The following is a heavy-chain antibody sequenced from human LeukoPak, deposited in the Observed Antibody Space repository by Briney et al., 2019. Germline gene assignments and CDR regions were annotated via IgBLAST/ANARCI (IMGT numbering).Heavy chain of an antibody. CDR3: ARGGYYESSGYSHYYYYYMDV. D-gene: IGHD3-22*01. V-gene: IGHV4-34*01. J-gene: IGHJ6*03. CDR2: INHSGST. Sequence: PSETLSLTCAVYGGSFSGYYWSWIRQPPGKGLEWIGEINHSGSTNYNPSLKSRVTISVDTSKNQFSLKLSSVTAADTAVYYCARGGYYESSGYSHYYYYYMDVWGKGTTVTVSS. CDR1: GGSFSGYY.